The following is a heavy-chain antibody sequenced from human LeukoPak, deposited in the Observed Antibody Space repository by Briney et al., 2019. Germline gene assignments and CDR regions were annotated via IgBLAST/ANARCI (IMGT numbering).Heavy chain of an antibody. CDR2: IYYSGTT. CDR1: GGSISSSSYY. CDR3: AREGYSSGWYYFDY. J-gene: IGHJ4*02. V-gene: IGHV4-39*07. D-gene: IGHD6-19*01. Sequence: PSETLSLTCTVSGGSISSSSYYWGWIRQPPGKGLEWIGNIYYSGTTSYYPSLKSRVSISLDTSKNQFSLKLSSVTAADTAVYYCAREGYSSGWYYFDYWGQGTLVTVSS.